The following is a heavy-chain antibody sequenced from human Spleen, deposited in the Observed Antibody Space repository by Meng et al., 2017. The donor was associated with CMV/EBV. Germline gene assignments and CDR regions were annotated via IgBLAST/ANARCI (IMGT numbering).Heavy chain of an antibody. J-gene: IGHJ6*02. D-gene: IGHD6-13*01. CDR3: ARVAAAGRGMDV. CDR2: INQDGSQK. Sequence: GGSLRLSCAASGFTFSGHWMTWVRQAPGKGLEWVANINQDGSQKNYVDSVKGRFTISRDNAKNSLFLQMNSLRAEDTAVYYCARVAAAGRGMDVWGQGTTVTVSS. CDR1: GFTFSGHW. V-gene: IGHV3-7*04.